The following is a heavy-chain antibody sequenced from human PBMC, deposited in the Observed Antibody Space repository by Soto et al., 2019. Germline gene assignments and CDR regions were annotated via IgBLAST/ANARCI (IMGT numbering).Heavy chain of an antibody. Sequence: GGSLRLSCAAPGFTFSSYAMSGVRQAPGKGLEWVSGIAGSGANTYYPDSVKGRFTISRDNSKNTLYLQMNNLRVEDTAVYYCADGGEWSFNFVYWGQGTLVTVSS. CDR2: IAGSGANT. D-gene: IGHD3-3*01. CDR1: GFTFSSYA. CDR3: ADGGEWSFNFVY. V-gene: IGHV3-23*01. J-gene: IGHJ4*02.